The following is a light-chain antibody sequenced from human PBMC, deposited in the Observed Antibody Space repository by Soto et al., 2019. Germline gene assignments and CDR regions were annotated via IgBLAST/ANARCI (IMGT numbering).Light chain of an antibody. Sequence: QSALTQPASVSGSPGQSITISCTGTSSDVGDYNYVSWYQQHPGKAPKLMFYEVSNRPSGVSNRFSGSKSGNTASLTISGLQAEDEADYYCSSYTSSSTLWVFGGGTKLTVL. V-gene: IGLV2-14*01. CDR3: SSYTSSSTLWV. CDR2: EVS. CDR1: SSDVGDYNY. J-gene: IGLJ3*02.